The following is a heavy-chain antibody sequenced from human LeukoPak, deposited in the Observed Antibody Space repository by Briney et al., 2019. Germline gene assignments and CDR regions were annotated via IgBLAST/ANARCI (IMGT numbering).Heavy chain of an antibody. CDR3: AKDFYDSSGSRYDY. CDR1: GFAFSSYA. D-gene: IGHD3-22*01. CDR2: IDGGGGRT. Sequence: GGSLRLSCTASGFAFSSYAISWVRQAPGVGLEWVSAIDGGGGRTWHADSVRGRFTISRDNSKNTLFMQMNSLRAEDTAVYYCAKDFYDSSGSRYDYWGQGTLVTVSS. V-gene: IGHV3-23*01. J-gene: IGHJ4*02.